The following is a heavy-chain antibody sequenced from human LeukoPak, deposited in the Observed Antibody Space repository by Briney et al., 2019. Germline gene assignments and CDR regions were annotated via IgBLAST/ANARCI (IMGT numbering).Heavy chain of an antibody. CDR1: GFTVSSNY. D-gene: IGHD2-21*02. CDR3: ARGVRAYCGGDCYPLDY. Sequence: GGSLRLSCAASGFTVSSNYMSWVRQAPGKGLEWVSVIYSGGSTYYADSVKGRFTISRDNSKNTLYLQMNSLRAEDTAVYYCARGVRAYCGGDCYPLDYWGQGTLVTVSS. V-gene: IGHV3-53*01. J-gene: IGHJ4*02. CDR2: IYSGGST.